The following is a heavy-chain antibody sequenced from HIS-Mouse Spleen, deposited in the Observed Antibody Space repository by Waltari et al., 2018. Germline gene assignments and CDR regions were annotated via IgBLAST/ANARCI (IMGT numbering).Heavy chain of an antibody. J-gene: IGHJ3*02. D-gene: IGHD6-13*01. Sequence: QVQLQESGPGLVKPSQTLSLTCTVSGGSISSGGYYWSWIRQHPGKGLEWIGYIYYSGSTYYNPSLKSRVTISVDTSKNQFSLKLVSVTAADTAVYYCAGDRVRSSSGAFDIWGQGTMVTVSS. CDR1: GGSISSGGYY. CDR2: IYYSGST. CDR3: AGDRVRSSSGAFDI. V-gene: IGHV4-31*03.